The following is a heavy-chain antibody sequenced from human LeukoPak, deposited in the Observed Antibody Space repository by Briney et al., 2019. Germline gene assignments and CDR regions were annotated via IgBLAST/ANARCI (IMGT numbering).Heavy chain of an antibody. D-gene: IGHD3-22*01. V-gene: IGHV3-7*01. J-gene: IGHJ4*02. CDR3: AKLPTHYDSSGYRNADY. CDR2: IKQDGSEK. Sequence: GGSLRLSCAASGFTFSSYWLSWVRQAPGKGLERVANIKQDGSEKYYVDSVKGRFTISRDNAKNSLYLQMNSLRAEDTAVYYCAKLPTHYDSSGYRNADYWGQGTLVTVSS. CDR1: GFTFSSYW.